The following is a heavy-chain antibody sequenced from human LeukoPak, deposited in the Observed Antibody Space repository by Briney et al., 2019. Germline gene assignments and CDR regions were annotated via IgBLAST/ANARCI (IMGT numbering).Heavy chain of an antibody. CDR2: IYYSGST. Sequence: SETLSLTCTVSGGSISSYYWSWIRQPPGKGLEWIGYIYYSGSTYYNPSLKSRVTISVDTSKNQFSLKLSSVTAADTAVYYCARVDDPAGAFDIWGQGTMVTVSS. CDR1: GGSISSYY. CDR3: ARVDDPAGAFDI. V-gene: IGHV4-30-4*01. J-gene: IGHJ3*02. D-gene: IGHD1-1*01.